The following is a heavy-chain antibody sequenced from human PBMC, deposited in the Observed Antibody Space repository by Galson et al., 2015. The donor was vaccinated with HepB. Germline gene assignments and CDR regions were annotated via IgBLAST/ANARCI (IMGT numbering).Heavy chain of an antibody. CDR2: INRDGSST. D-gene: IGHD2-2*01. Sequence: SLRLSCAASGFTFRSRWMHWVRQAPGKGLVWVSRINRDGSSTNYADSVKGRFAISRDNAKNTLYLQMSSLRAEDTAVYYCARGIEVVPDASGMDVWGQGTTVTVSS. CDR1: GFTFRSRW. J-gene: IGHJ6*02. V-gene: IGHV3-74*01. CDR3: ARGIEVVPDASGMDV.